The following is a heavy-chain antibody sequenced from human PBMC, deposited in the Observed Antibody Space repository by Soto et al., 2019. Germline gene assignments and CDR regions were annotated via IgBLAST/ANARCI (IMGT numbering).Heavy chain of an antibody. CDR1: GFTFSSYA. CDR2: ISGSGGST. Sequence: GGSLRLSCAASGFTFSSYAMSWVRQAPGKGLEWVSAISGSGGSTYYADSVKGRFTISRDNSKNPLYLQMNSLRAEDTALYYCARGRDPSVTPDYWGQGTLVTVSS. CDR3: ARGRDPSVTPDY. J-gene: IGHJ4*02. D-gene: IGHD4-17*01. V-gene: IGHV3-23*01.